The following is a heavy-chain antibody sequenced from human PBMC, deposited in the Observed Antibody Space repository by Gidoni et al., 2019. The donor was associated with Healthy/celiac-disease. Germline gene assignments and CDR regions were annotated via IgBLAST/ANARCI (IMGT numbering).Heavy chain of an antibody. CDR3: AKDRPDYGGKSRTNGYFDY. V-gene: IGHV3-23*01. CDR2: ISGSGGST. D-gene: IGHD4-17*01. J-gene: IGHJ4*02. Sequence: EVQLLESGGGLVQPGGSLRLSCAASGFTFSSYPMSWVRRAPGKGLEWVSAISGSGGSTYYADSVKGRFTISRDNSKNTLYLQMNSLRAEDTAVYYCAKDRPDYGGKSRTNGYFDYWGQGTLVTVSS. CDR1: GFTFSSYP.